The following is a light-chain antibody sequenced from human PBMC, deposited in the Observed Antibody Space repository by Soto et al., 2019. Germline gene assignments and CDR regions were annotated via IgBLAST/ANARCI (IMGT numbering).Light chain of an antibody. J-gene: IGKJ3*01. V-gene: IGKV1-27*01. CDR1: QGIRNY. CDR2: AAS. CDR3: QQYKSASFT. Sequence: DIQMTQSPSSLSASVGDRVTITCRASQGIRNYLAWYQQKPGQVPKLLIYAASTLQPGVPSRFSGGGSGTEFTLTISNLQPEDVATYYCQQYKSASFTFGPGTKVDIK.